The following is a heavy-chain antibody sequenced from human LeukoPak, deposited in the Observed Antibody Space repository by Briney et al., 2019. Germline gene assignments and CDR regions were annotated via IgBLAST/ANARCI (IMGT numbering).Heavy chain of an antibody. CDR2: ISYDGSNK. J-gene: IGHJ4*02. CDR3: ASIPATSYYFDY. Sequence: GGSLRLSCAASRFTFSSYAMHWVRQAPGKGLEWVAVISYDGSNKYYADSVKGRFTISRDNSKNTLYLQMNSLRAEDTAVYYCASIPATSYYFDYWGQGTLVTVSS. CDR1: RFTFSSYA. V-gene: IGHV3-30*04. D-gene: IGHD3-16*02.